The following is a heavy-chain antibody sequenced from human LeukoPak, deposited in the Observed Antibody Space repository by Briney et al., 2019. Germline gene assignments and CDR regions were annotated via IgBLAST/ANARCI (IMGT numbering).Heavy chain of an antibody. Sequence: SETLSLTCTVSGGSISSYYWSWIRQPPGKGLECIGYISYSGSTNYNPSLKSRLTISVDTSKSQFSLKLSFVTAADTAIYYCARSYGDHGGFDYWGQGTLVTVSS. D-gene: IGHD4-17*01. J-gene: IGHJ4*02. CDR3: ARSYGDHGGFDY. CDR1: GGSISSYY. V-gene: IGHV4-59*08. CDR2: ISYSGST.